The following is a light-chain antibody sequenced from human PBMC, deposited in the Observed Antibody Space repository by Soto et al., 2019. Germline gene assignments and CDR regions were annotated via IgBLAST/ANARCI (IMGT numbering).Light chain of an antibody. CDR3: SSYTPTGFYV. CDR1: SSDIGAYNY. Sequence: QSALTQPASVSGSPGQSITISCTGTSSDIGAYNYVSWYQQHSGKAPKLMIYDVSNRPSGISDRFSGSKSGNTASLTISGPRAGAGADYSGSSYTPTGFYVCGTGTKVT. CDR2: DVS. V-gene: IGLV2-14*03. J-gene: IGLJ1*01.